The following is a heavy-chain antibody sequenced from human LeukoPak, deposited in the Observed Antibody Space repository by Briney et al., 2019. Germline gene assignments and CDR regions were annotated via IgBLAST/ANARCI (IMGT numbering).Heavy chain of an antibody. CDR3: ARDIVVVPAVGLNYYYYGMDV. J-gene: IGHJ6*04. CDR2: IIPIFGTA. Sequence: SVKVSCKASGGTFSSYAISWVRQAPGQGLEWMGGIIPIFGTANYAQKFQGRVTITADESTSTAYMELSSLRSEDTAVYYCARDIVVVPAVGLNYYYYGMDVGGKGTTVTVSS. CDR1: GGTFSSYA. V-gene: IGHV1-69*13. D-gene: IGHD2-2*01.